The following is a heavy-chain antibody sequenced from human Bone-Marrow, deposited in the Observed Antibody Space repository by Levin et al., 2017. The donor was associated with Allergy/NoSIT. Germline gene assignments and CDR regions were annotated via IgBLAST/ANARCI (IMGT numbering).Heavy chain of an antibody. D-gene: IGHD1-14*01. CDR3: TTSSYYFDY. CDR2: IYYSGST. V-gene: IGHV4-39*01. CDR1: GGSISSSSYY. J-gene: IGHJ4*02. Sequence: PSETLSLTCTVSGGSISSSSYYWGWIRQPPGKGLEWIGSIYYSGSTYYNPSLKSRVTISVDTSKNQFSLKLSSVTAADTAVYYCTTSSYYFDYWGQGTLVTVSS.